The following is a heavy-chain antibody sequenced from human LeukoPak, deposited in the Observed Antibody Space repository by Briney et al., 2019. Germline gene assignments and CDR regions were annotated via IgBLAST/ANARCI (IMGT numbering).Heavy chain of an antibody. D-gene: IGHD6-6*01. CDR2: IKQDGSDK. J-gene: IGHJ4*02. Sequence: GGSLRLSCTASRFTFSNYWMSWVRQAPGRGLEWVANIKQDGSDKYYVDSVKGRFTISRDNARNSLYLQMNSLRVEDTAVYYWARIGYSSSAFDYWGQETLVTVSS. CDR3: ARIGYSSSAFDY. V-gene: IGHV3-7*01. CDR1: RFTFSNYW.